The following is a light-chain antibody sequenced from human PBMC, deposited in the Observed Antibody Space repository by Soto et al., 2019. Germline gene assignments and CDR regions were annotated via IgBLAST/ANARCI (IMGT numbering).Light chain of an antibody. J-gene: IGLJ1*01. CDR1: SSNLGGNS. CDR2: ADN. V-gene: IGLV1-51*01. Sequence: QSVMTQPPSVSAAPGQKVTISCSGSSSNLGGNSVSWYQQLPGTAPKLLIYADNKRPSGIPDRFSGSKSGTSATLGIPGLQTEDEAEYYCAAWDSSLSAYVFGTGTKLTVL. CDR3: AAWDSSLSAYV.